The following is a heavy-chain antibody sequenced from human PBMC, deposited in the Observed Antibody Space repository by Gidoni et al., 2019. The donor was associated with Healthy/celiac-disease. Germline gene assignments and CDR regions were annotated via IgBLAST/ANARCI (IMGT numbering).Heavy chain of an antibody. D-gene: IGHD1-26*01. CDR2: ISSSSSTI. Sequence: EVQLVESGGGLVQPGGSLRLSCAASGFPFHGHSMNWVRQAPGKGLEWVSYISSSSSTIYYADSVKGRFTISRDNAKNSLYLQMNSLRAEDTAVYYCAREELLDYYYYGMDVWGQGTTVTVSS. V-gene: IGHV3-48*01. CDR1: GFPFHGHS. J-gene: IGHJ6*02. CDR3: AREELLDYYYYGMDV.